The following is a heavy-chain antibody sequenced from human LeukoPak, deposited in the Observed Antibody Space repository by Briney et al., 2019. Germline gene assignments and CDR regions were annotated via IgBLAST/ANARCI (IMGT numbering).Heavy chain of an antibody. J-gene: IGHJ6*03. Sequence: GGSLRLSCAASGFTFSSYGMHWVRQATGKGLEWVSGSGTAGDTYYAGSVKGRFTVSRDNSKNTVDLQMNSLRGEDTAVYYCTRDQGDAGSRIKRDGHYMDVWGKGTTVTV. V-gene: IGHV3-13*01. CDR2: SGTAGDT. CDR1: GFTFSSYG. CDR3: TRDQGDAGSRIKRDGHYMDV. D-gene: IGHD1-1*01.